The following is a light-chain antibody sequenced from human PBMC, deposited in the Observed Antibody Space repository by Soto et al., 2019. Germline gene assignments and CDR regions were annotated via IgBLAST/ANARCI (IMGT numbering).Light chain of an antibody. CDR1: QSVSRN. CDR2: GAS. V-gene: IGKV3-15*01. Sequence: EIVMTQSPATLSVSPGERATLSCRASQSVSRNLAWYQQTPGQAPRLLIYGASTRATGLPARFSGSGSGTEFTLTISSLQSEDFAVYYCQQYNTWQTFGQGTKVEIK. J-gene: IGKJ1*01. CDR3: QQYNTWQT.